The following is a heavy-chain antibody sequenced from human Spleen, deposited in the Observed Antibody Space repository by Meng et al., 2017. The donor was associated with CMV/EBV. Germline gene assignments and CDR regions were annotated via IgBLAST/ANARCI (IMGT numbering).Heavy chain of an antibody. D-gene: IGHD5-24*01. CDR3: ARRDGRCLDY. CDR1: GGSFSGYY. Sequence: QLQQQQWGAGLLKPSETLSLTCAVYGGSFSGYYWSWIRQPPGKGLEWIGEINHSGSTNYNPSLKSRVTISVDTSKNQFSLKLSSVTAADTAVYYCARRDGRCLDYWGQGTLVTVSS. V-gene: IGHV4-34*01. J-gene: IGHJ4*02. CDR2: INHSGST.